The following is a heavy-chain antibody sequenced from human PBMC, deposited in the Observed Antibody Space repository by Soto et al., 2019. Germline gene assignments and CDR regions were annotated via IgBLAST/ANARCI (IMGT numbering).Heavy chain of an antibody. CDR2: ISAYNDKT. J-gene: IGHJ4*02. CDR3: ARFTGISTWAFVS. CDR1: GYTFTSYG. Sequence: QVQLVQSGAEVKKPGASVKVSCRASGYTFTSYGISCVRQAPGQGLEWMGWISAYNDKTTYAQKFQGRLTMTTDTSSNPAYMALRSLRYDDTAVYYCARFTGISTWAFVSWGQGTLVTVSS. V-gene: IGHV1-18*01. D-gene: IGHD2-8*02.